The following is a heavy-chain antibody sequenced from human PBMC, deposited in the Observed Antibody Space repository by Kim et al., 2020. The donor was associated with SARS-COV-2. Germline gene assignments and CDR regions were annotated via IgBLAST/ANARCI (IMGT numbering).Heavy chain of an antibody. Sequence: GKGRFTISRDNSKNTLYLKMSSLRAEDTAVYYCAKASYYYDSSGTAAFDIWGQGTMVTVSS. J-gene: IGHJ3*02. CDR3: AKASYYYDSSGTAAFDI. V-gene: IGHV3-30*02. D-gene: IGHD3-22*01.